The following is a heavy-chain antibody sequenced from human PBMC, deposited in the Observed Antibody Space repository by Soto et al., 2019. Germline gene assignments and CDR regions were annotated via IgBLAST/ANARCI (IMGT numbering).Heavy chain of an antibody. CDR2: ISYTGSDY. Sequence: QVPLVESGGGVVQPGRSLRLSCAASGFTFSNYGMHWVRQAPGRGLEWVADISYTGSDYYYADSVQGRFTISRDNSKNTLHLQLNSPRPEDTGVYYCASLASAGTRPFDYWGQGTLVTVSS. D-gene: IGHD6-13*01. V-gene: IGHV3-30*03. CDR3: ASLASAGTRPFDY. J-gene: IGHJ4*02. CDR1: GFTFSNYG.